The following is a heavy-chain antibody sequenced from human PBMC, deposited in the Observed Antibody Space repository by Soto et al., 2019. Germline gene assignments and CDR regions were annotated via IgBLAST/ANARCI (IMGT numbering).Heavy chain of an antibody. D-gene: IGHD4-4*01. CDR1: SGSISSSNW. CDR3: ARDKVYSMDHYFDY. V-gene: IGHV4-4*02. Sequence: SETLSPTCAVSSGSISSSNWWSWVRQPPGKGLEWIGEIYHSGSTNYNPSLKSRVTISVDKSKNQFSLKLSSVTAADTAVYYCARDKVYSMDHYFDYWGQGTLVTVSS. CDR2: IYHSGST. J-gene: IGHJ4*02.